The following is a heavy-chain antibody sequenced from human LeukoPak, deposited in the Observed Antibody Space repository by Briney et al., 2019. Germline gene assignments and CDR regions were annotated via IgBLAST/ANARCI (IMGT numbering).Heavy chain of an antibody. V-gene: IGHV1-8*01. D-gene: IGHD1-26*01. Sequence: ASVKVSCKASGYTFTSYDISWVRQATGQGLEWMGWMNPNSGNTGYAQKFQGRVTMTEDTSTDTAYMELSSLRSEDTAVYYCATAFRWELLYYFDYWGQGTLVTVSS. CDR2: MNPNSGNT. CDR3: ATAFRWELLYYFDY. J-gene: IGHJ4*02. CDR1: GYTFTSYD.